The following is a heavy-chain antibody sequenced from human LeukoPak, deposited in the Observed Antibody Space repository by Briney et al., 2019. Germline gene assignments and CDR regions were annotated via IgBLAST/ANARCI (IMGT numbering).Heavy chain of an antibody. V-gene: IGHV3-23*01. CDR3: AKGGYCSSTSCYVGWFDP. D-gene: IGHD2-2*01. J-gene: IGHJ5*02. CDR1: GFTFSNYV. CDR2: ISGGGGST. Sequence: PGGSLRLSCAASGFTFSNYVMNWVRQAPGKGLEWVSVISGGGGSTYYADSVKGRFTISRDNSKNTLFLQMNSLRAEDTAVYYCAKGGYCSSTSCYVGWFDPWGQGTLVTVSS.